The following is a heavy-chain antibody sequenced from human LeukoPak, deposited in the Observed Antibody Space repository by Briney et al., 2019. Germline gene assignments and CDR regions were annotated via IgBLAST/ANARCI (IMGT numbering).Heavy chain of an antibody. J-gene: IGHJ3*02. D-gene: IGHD1-14*01. CDR1: GFTFDDYG. Sequence: GGSLRLSCTASGFTFDDYGMTWVRQVPGKGLEWVSGITWNGDSKGYADSVKGRFTISRDNAKNSLYLQMNSLRAEDTALYYCAKDMYPNGRDDAFDIWGQGTMVTVSS. CDR2: ITWNGDSK. V-gene: IGHV3-20*04. CDR3: AKDMYPNGRDDAFDI.